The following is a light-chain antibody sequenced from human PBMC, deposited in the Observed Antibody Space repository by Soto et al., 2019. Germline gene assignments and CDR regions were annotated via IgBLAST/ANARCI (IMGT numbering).Light chain of an antibody. CDR3: AAWDDSLNGLV. Sequence: QSVLTQPPSVSEAPRQRVTISCSGSSSNIGNNAVNGYQQLPGKAPKLLIYYDDLLPSGVSARFSGSKAGTSVSLAISGLQSEDEADYYCAAWDDSLNGLVFGGGTKLTVL. CDR2: YDD. J-gene: IGLJ2*01. CDR1: SSNIGNNA. V-gene: IGLV1-36*01.